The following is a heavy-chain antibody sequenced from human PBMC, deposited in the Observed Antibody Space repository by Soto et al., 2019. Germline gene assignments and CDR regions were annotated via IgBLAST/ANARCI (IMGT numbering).Heavy chain of an antibody. V-gene: IGHV4-34*01. CDR2: INYRGSS. CDR3: AKEGSKDYYYYYAMDV. Sequence: PSETLSLTCAVYGGSFTGYYWTWIRQTPGKGLEWIGEINYRGSSYYNPSLESRISISVDTSKNQFSLKLSSVTAADTAVYYCAKEGSKDYYYYYAMDVWGQGTTVTVSS. CDR1: GGSFTGYY. J-gene: IGHJ6*02.